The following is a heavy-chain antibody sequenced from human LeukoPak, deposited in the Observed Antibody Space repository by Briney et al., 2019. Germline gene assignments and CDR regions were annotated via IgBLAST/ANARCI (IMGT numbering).Heavy chain of an antibody. D-gene: IGHD4-17*01. CDR3: ARDRDYGDYYYYGMDV. V-gene: IGHV3-9*01. Sequence: GGSLRLSCAASGFTFDDYAMHWVRQAPGKGLEWVSGISWNSGSIGYADSVKGRFTISRDNSKNTLYLQMNSLRAEDTAVYYCARDRDYGDYYYYGMDVWGQGTTVTVSS. CDR1: GFTFDDYA. J-gene: IGHJ6*02. CDR2: ISWNSGSI.